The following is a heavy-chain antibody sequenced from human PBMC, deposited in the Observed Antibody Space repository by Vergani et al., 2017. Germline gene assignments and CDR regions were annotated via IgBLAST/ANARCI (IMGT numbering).Heavy chain of an antibody. V-gene: IGHV4-59*01. J-gene: IGHJ4*02. D-gene: IGHD5-18*01. CDR3: ARQDVDTAMIDY. CDR2: IYYSGST. CDR1: GGPISSYY. Sequence: QVQLQESGPGLVKPSETLSLTCTVPGGPISSYYWSWIRQPPGKGLEWIGYIYYSGSTNYNPSLKSRVTRSVDTSKNQFSLKLSSVTAADTAVYYCARQDVDTAMIDYWGQGTLVTVSS.